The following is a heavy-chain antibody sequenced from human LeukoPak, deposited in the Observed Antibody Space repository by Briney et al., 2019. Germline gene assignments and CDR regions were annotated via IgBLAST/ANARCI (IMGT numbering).Heavy chain of an antibody. V-gene: IGHV5-51*01. CDR1: GYSFTSYW. D-gene: IGHD2-2*01. CDR3: ARLQGVVVPAAIRVGLDY. CDR2: IYPGDSDT. Sequence: GESLKISCKGSGYSFTSYWIGWVRQMPGKGLEWMGIIYPGDSDTSYSPSFQGQVTISADKSISTAYLQWSSLKASDTAMYYCARLQGVVVPAAIRVGLDYWGQGALVTVSS. J-gene: IGHJ4*02.